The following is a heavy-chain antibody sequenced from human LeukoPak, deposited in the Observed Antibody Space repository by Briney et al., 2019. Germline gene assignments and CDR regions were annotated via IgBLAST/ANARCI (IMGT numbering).Heavy chain of an antibody. D-gene: IGHD3-22*01. J-gene: IGHJ5*02. CDR1: GGTFSSYA. CDR3: ARVGRNYYDSSGYYPRGWFDP. CDR2: ISAYNGNT. V-gene: IGHV1-18*01. Sequence: ATVKVSCKASGGTFSSYAISWVRQAPGQGLEWMGWISAYNGNTNYTQKFQGRVTMTTDTSTSTAYMELRSLRSDDTAVYYCARVGRNYYDSSGYYPRGWFDPWGQGTLVTVSS.